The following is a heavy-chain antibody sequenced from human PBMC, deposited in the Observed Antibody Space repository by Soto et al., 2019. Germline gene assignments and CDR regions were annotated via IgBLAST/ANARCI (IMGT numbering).Heavy chain of an antibody. CDR1: GFTFSSYG. D-gene: IGHD6-13*01. CDR2: ISYDGSNK. J-gene: IGHJ4*02. CDR3: AKDEAQQLVIGNNFDY. Sequence: GGSLRLSCAASGFTFSSYGMHWVRQAPGKGLEWVAVISYDGSNKYYADSVKGRFTISRDNSKNTLYLQMNSLRAEDTAVYYCAKDEAQQLVIGNNFDYWGQGTLVTVSS. V-gene: IGHV3-30*18.